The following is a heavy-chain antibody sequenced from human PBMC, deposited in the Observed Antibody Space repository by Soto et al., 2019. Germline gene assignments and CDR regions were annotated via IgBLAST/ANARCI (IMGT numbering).Heavy chain of an antibody. D-gene: IGHD2-15*01. CDR2: IWYDGSNK. J-gene: IGHJ6*02. CDR1: GFTFSSYG. V-gene: IGHV3-33*01. CDR3: ARKGHCSGGSCYQYYYYGMAV. Sequence: QVQLVESGGGVVQPGRSLRLSCAASGFTFSSYGMHWVRQAPGKGLEGVAVIWYDGSNKYYADSVKGRFTISRDNSKNTMDLQMNSPRAEDTGVYYCARKGHCSGGSCYQYYYYGMAVWGQGTTVTVSS.